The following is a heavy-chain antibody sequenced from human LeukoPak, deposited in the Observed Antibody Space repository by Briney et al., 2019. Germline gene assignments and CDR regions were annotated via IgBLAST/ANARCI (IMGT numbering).Heavy chain of an antibody. D-gene: IGHD1-14*01. CDR2: IYYSGST. J-gene: IGHJ6*03. CDR1: GGSISSSSYY. V-gene: IGHV4-39*07. CDR3: ARVRENHPNYYYMDV. Sequence: SETLSLTCTVSGGSISSSSYYWGWIRQPPGKGLEWIGSIYYSGSTYYNPSLKSRVTISVDTSKNQFSLKLSSVTAADTAVYYCARVRENHPNYYYMDVWGKGTTVTVSS.